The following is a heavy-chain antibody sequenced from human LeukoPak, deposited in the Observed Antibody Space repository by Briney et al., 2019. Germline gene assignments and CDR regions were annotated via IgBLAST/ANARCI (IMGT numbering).Heavy chain of an antibody. CDR3: ATDHRSSSVCYFDY. CDR1: GYTFTNYG. CDR2: INGYNGDT. D-gene: IGHD6-6*01. V-gene: IGHV1-18*01. Sequence: GASVKVSCKASGYTFTNYGISWVRQAPGQGLEWLAWINGYNGDTNHAQKLQGRVTMTTDTSTNTAFMELRSLTSDDTAVYYCATDHRSSSVCYFDYWSQGTLVTVSS. J-gene: IGHJ4*02.